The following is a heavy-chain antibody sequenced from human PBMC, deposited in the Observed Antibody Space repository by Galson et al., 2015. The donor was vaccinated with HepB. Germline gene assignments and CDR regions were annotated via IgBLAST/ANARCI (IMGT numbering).Heavy chain of an antibody. D-gene: IGHD3-22*01. CDR2: TYYRSKWYN. CDR1: GDSVSSNSAA. CDR3: AREGDSSGYYSSFDY. J-gene: IGHJ4*02. Sequence: CAISGDSVSSNSAAWNRIRQSPSRGLEWLGRTYYRSKWYNDYAVSVKSRITINPDTSKNQFSLQLNSVTPEDTAVYYCAREGDSSGYYSSFDYWGQGTLVTVSS. V-gene: IGHV6-1*01.